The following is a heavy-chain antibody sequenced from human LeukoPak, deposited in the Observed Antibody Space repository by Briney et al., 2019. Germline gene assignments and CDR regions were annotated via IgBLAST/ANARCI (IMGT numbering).Heavy chain of an antibody. CDR2: IYYSGST. Sequence: SQTLSLTCTVSGGSISSGGYYWSWIRQHPGKGLEWIGYIYYSGSTYYNQSLKSRVTISVDTSKNQFSLKLSSVTAADTAVYYCARAPPPLRFLEWLSPMDVWGQGTTVTVSS. V-gene: IGHV4-31*03. D-gene: IGHD3-3*01. CDR3: ARAPPPLRFLEWLSPMDV. J-gene: IGHJ6*02. CDR1: GGSISSGGYY.